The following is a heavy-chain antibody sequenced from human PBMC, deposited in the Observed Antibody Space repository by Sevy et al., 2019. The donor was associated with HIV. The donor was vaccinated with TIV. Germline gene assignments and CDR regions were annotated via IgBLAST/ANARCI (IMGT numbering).Heavy chain of an antibody. Sequence: GGSLRLSCAASGFTVSSNYMSWVRQAPGKGLEWVTVIYSGGSTYYADSVKGRFTISGDNSKNTLYLQMNSLRAEDTAVYYCARVSPAFIYDDAFDIWGQGTMVTVSS. D-gene: IGHD3-3*01. V-gene: IGHV3-53*01. CDR3: ARVSPAFIYDDAFDI. J-gene: IGHJ3*02. CDR1: GFTVSSNY. CDR2: IYSGGST.